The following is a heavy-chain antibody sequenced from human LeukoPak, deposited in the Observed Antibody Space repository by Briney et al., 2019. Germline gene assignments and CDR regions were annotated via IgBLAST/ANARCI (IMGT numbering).Heavy chain of an antibody. CDR1: GYTFTGYY. D-gene: IGHD1-26*01. J-gene: IGHJ4*02. V-gene: IGHV1-2*02. CDR3: AREIEWELPSSFDY. CDR2: INPNSGGI. Sequence: ASVKVSCKASGYTFTGYYMHWVRQAPGQGLEWMGWINPNSGGINYAQKFQGRVTMTRDTSISTAYMELSRLRSDDTAVYYCAREIEWELPSSFDYWGQGTLVTVSS.